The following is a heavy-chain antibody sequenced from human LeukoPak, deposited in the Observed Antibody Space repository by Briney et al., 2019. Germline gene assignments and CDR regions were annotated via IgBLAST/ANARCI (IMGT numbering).Heavy chain of an antibody. J-gene: IGHJ4*02. V-gene: IGHV4-30-4*01. CDR1: GGSISSGDYY. CDR2: IYYSGST. D-gene: IGHD3-10*01. Sequence: PSETLSLTCTVSGGSISSGDYYWSWIRQPPGKGLEWIGYIYYSGSTYYNPSLKSRVTISVDTSKNQFSLKLTSVTAADTAVYYCAVLEGYYSGSGNYSWGQGTLVTVSS. CDR3: AVLEGYYSGSGNYS.